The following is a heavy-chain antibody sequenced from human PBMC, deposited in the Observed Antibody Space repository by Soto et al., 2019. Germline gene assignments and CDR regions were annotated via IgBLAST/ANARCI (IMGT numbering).Heavy chain of an antibody. CDR1: GFTVSSNY. Sequence: EVQLVESGGGLIQPGGSLRLSCAASGFTVSSNYMTWVRQAPGKGLEWVSIIWSAGLTYYADSVKGRFTISRDNSKNTIYLHMSRRRGDDSAGEYFARGRPPGVWGQGTLVTVSS. CDR3: ARGRPPGV. V-gene: IGHV3-53*01. CDR2: IWSAGLT. J-gene: IGHJ4*02.